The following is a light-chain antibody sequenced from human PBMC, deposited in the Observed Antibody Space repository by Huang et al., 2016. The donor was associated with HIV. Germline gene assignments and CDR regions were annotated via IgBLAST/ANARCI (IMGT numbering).Light chain of an antibody. Sequence: DIQMTQSPSSLSASIGDRVTITCRASQAISNSLAWYQQKPGKAPTVLLYTESKLESGVPSRCSGSGSGTDYTLTIDSLQPEDFATYYCQQYYSNVWTFGQGTKVEI. J-gene: IGKJ1*01. CDR1: QAISNS. V-gene: IGKV1-NL1*01. CDR2: TES. CDR3: QQYYSNVWT.